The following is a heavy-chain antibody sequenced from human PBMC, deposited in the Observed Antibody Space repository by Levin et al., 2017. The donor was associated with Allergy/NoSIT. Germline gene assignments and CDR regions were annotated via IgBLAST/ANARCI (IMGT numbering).Heavy chain of an antibody. Sequence: PGGSLRLSCAASGFTFSSYGMHWVRQAPGKGLEWVAVISYDGSNKYYADSVKGRFTISRDNSKNTLYLQMNSLRAEDTAVYYCAKAGIVATMGDHIVAYYYYYYMDVWGKGTTVTVSS. V-gene: IGHV3-30*18. CDR3: AKAGIVATMGDHIVAYYYYYYMDV. J-gene: IGHJ6*03. CDR2: ISYDGSNK. CDR1: GFTFSSYG. D-gene: IGHD5-12*01.